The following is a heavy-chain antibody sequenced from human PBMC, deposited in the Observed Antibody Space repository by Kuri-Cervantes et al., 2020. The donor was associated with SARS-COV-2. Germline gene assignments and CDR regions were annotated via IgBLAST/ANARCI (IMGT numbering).Heavy chain of an antibody. CDR1: GFTFSNYA. Sequence: GGSLRLSCAASGFTFSNYAMNWVRQAPGKGLEWVSGITGTGRNTYYADSVKGRFTISREKSKNTLYLQMNSLRVEDTAVYYCAKDGFVGGLGSPGRAHFQHWGQGTLLTVSS. V-gene: IGHV3-23*01. D-gene: IGHD2-15*01. CDR2: ITGTGRNT. CDR3: AKDGFVGGLGSPGRAHFQH. J-gene: IGHJ1*01.